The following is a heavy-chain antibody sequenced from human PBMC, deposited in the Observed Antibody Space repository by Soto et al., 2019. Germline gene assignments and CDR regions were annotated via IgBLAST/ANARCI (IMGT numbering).Heavy chain of an antibody. Sequence: ASVKVSCKASGDACPSGGISRVRQAPGQGLEWMGWISAYNGNTNYAQKLQGRVTMTTDTSTSTAYMELRSLRSDDTAVYYCARIGVTLTYYYYYMDVWGKGTTVTVSS. D-gene: IGHD3-22*01. J-gene: IGHJ6*03. CDR3: ARIGVTLTYYYYYMDV. CDR1: GDACPSGG. V-gene: IGHV1-18*01. CDR2: ISAYNGNT.